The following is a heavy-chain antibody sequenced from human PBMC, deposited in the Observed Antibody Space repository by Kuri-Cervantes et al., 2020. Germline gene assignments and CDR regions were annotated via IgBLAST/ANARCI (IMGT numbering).Heavy chain of an antibody. Sequence: SETLSLTCTVSGDSISSDRYYWTWIRQPAGKGLEWIGRIYTSGSTNYNPSLKSRVTISADTSKNQISLKLSSVTAADTAVYYCARDVLGYCSGGSCYGTEYFQHWGQGTLVTVSS. D-gene: IGHD2-15*01. CDR3: ARDVLGYCSGGSCYGTEYFQH. CDR1: GDSISSDRYY. V-gene: IGHV4-61*02. CDR2: IYTSGST. J-gene: IGHJ1*01.